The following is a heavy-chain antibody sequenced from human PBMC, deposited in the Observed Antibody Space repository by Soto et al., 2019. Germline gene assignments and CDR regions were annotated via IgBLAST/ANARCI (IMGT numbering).Heavy chain of an antibody. J-gene: IGHJ4*02. D-gene: IGHD1-26*01. CDR2: IYHSGST. V-gene: IGHV4-4*02. CDR3: ARSGSYGGGYFDY. Sequence: PSETLCLTSAVAGGSSGGSDWWSWVRQPPGKGLEWIGEIYHSGSTNYNPSLKSRVTISVDKSKNQFSLKLSSVTAADTAVYYCARSGSYGGGYFDYWGQGTLVTVSS. CDR1: GGSSGGSDW.